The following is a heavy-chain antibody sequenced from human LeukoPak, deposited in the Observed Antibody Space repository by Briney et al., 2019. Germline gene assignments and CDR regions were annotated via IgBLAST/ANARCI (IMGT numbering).Heavy chain of an antibody. CDR2: ISGSGGST. CDR3: AKSIGLLPEYFQH. J-gene: IGHJ1*01. D-gene: IGHD6-19*01. CDR1: GFTFSSYA. Sequence: AGGSLRLSCAASGFTFSSYAMSWVRQAPGKGLEWVSAISGSGGSTYYADSVKGRFTISRDNSKNTLYLQMNSLRAEDTAVYYCAKSIGLLPEYFQHWGQGTLVTVSS. V-gene: IGHV3-23*01.